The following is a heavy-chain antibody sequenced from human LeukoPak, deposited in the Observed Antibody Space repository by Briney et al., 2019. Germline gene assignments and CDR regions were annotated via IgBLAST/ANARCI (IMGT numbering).Heavy chain of an antibody. CDR1: GFTFSSYE. J-gene: IGHJ4*02. Sequence: PGGSLRLSCAASGFTFSSYEMNWVRRAPGKGLELVSYISSSGSTIYYADSVKGRFTISRDNAKNSLYLQMNSLRAEDTAVYYCASAHCSGGSCYSDYWGQGTLVTVSS. CDR2: ISSSGSTI. D-gene: IGHD2-15*01. CDR3: ASAHCSGGSCYSDY. V-gene: IGHV3-48*03.